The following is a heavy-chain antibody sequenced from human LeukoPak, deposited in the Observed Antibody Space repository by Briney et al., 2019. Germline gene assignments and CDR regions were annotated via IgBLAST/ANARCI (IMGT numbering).Heavy chain of an antibody. V-gene: IGHV4-59*01. CDR2: IYYTGST. CDR1: GGSISGNY. Sequence: SETLSLTCTVSGGSISGNYWSWIRQPPEKGLEWIGYIYYTGSTNYNPSLKSRVTISVDTSKNQFSLKLISVTAADTAVYFCAGPYDILTGYDYWGQGTLVTVSS. J-gene: IGHJ4*02. D-gene: IGHD3-9*01. CDR3: AGPYDILTGYDY.